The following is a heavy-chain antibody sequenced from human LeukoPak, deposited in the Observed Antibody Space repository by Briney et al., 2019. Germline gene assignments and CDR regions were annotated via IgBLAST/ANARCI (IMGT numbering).Heavy chain of an antibody. Sequence: GGSLRLSCAASGFAFSRYSMNWVRQAPGKGLEWVSSISYSGPHMFYADSVRGRFTISRDNAENSLFLQMNSLRAEDTAVYYCVSPVFINFWGQGTLVTVSS. CDR1: GFAFSRYS. D-gene: IGHD1-14*01. J-gene: IGHJ4*01. CDR2: ISYSGPHM. CDR3: VSPVFINF. V-gene: IGHV3-21*01.